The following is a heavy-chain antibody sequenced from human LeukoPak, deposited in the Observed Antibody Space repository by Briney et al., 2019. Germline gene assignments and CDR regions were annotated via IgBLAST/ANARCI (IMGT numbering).Heavy chain of an antibody. V-gene: IGHV4-34*01. CDR1: GGSFSGDF. J-gene: IGHJ4*02. D-gene: IGHD2-21*01. CDR2: INHGGST. Sequence: PSETLSLTCAVYGGSFSGDFWSWIRQSPGKGLEWIGEINHGGSTTYNPSLKGRVTISVDTSKNSFSLKLSSVTAADTAVYYCARDLWSTGAGMFDFWGQGALVAVSS. CDR3: ARDLWSTGAGMFDF.